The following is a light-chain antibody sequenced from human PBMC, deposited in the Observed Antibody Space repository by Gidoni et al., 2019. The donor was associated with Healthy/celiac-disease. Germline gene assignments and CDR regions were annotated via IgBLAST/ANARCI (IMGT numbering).Light chain of an antibody. V-gene: IGLV2-8*01. CDR3: SSYAGSNNWV. CDR2: EVS. CDR1: RSDVGGYNY. Sequence: QSALTQPPSASGSPGQSVTISCTGTRSDVGGYNYVSWYHQPPGKAPKLMIYEVSTRPSGVPDRFSGSKSGNTASLTVSGLQAEDEADYYCSSYAGSNNWVFGGGTKLTVL. J-gene: IGLJ3*02.